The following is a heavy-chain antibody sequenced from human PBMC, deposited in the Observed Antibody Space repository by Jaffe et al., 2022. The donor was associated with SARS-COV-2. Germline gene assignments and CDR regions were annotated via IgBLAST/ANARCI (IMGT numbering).Heavy chain of an antibody. CDR3: ARRDCSGGSCFLYYYGMDV. CDR1: GGSISSSSYY. CDR2: IYYSGST. V-gene: IGHV4-39*01. D-gene: IGHD2-15*01. Sequence: QLQLQESGPGLVKPSETLSLTCTVSGGSISSSSYYWGWIRQPPGKGLEWIGSIYYSGSTYYNPSLKSRVTISVDTSKNQFSLKLSSVTAADTAVYYCARRDCSGGSCFLYYYGMDVWGQGTTVTVSS. J-gene: IGHJ6*02.